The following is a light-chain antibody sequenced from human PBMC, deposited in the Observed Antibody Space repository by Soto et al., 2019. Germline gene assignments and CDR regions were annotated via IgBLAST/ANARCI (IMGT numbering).Light chain of an antibody. J-gene: IGKJ1*01. CDR3: QQYNNWPLWT. Sequence: EIVRTQSPATLSVSPGERATLSCMASQSVSSNLAWYQQKPGQAPRLLIYGASTRATGIPARFSGSGSGTEFTLTISILQSEDFAVYYCQQYNNWPLWTFGQGPKVEIK. CDR1: QSVSSN. V-gene: IGKV3-15*01. CDR2: GAS.